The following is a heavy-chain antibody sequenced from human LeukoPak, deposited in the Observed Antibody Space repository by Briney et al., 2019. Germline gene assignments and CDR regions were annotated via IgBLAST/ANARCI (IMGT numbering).Heavy chain of an antibody. CDR3: AKDLGYSYGCSDY. V-gene: IGHV3-23*01. J-gene: IGHJ4*02. Sequence: GGSLRLSCAASGFTFSSYAMSWVRQAPGKGLEWVSSLTAGGERTFYADSVKGWFTISRDNSKDTLYLQINSLRAEDTAVYYCAKDLGYSYGCSDYWGQGTLVTVSS. CDR2: LTAGGERT. CDR1: GFTFSSYA. D-gene: IGHD5-18*01.